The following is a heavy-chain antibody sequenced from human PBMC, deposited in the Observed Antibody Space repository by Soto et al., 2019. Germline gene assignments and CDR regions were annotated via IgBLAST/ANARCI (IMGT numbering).Heavy chain of an antibody. V-gene: IGHV3-64D*06. J-gene: IGHJ4*02. D-gene: IGHD4-4*01. CDR1: GLTFSRYA. CDR2: ISSEGGNT. CDR3: AASMTAVVSSYTI. Sequence: PGGSLRLSCSASGLTFSRYAMHWVRQAPGKGLEYVSAISSEGGNTYYADSVRGRFTISRDNSKNTLYLQVSSLRLEDTALYYRAASMTAVVSSYTIWGQGTPVTVSS.